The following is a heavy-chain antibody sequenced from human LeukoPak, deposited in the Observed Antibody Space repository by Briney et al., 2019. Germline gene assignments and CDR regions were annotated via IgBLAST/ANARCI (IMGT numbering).Heavy chain of an antibody. J-gene: IGHJ4*02. V-gene: IGHV3-23*01. CDR1: GFTFSSYA. Sequence: RTGGSLRLSCAASGFTFSSYAMSWVRQAPEKGLEWVSAISGSGGSTYYADSVKGRFTISRDNSKNTLYLQMNSLRAEDTAVYYCAKDTYYYGSGTDYWGQGTLVTVSS. CDR2: ISGSGGST. CDR3: AKDTYYYGSGTDY. D-gene: IGHD3-10*01.